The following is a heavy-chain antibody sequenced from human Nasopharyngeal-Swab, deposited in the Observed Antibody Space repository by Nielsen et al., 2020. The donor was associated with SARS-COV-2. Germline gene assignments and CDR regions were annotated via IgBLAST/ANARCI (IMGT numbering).Heavy chain of an antibody. CDR3: AKDIGGDGYNYLGY. V-gene: IGHV3-30*18. D-gene: IGHD5-24*01. Sequence: GESLKISCAASGFTFSSYGMHWVRQAPGKGLEWVAVISYDGSNKYYADSVKGRFTISRDNSKNTLYLQMNSLRAEDTALYYCAKDIGGDGYNYLGYWGQGTLVTVSS. J-gene: IGHJ4*02. CDR2: ISYDGSNK. CDR1: GFTFSSYG.